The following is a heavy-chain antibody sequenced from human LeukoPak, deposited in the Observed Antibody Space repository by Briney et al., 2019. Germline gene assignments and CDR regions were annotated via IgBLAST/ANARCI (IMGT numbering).Heavy chain of an antibody. D-gene: IGHD3-10*01. CDR1: GFTFSSYA. CDR3: ARDSLGSGSYYFDY. V-gene: IGHV3-30*04. CDR2: ISYDGSNK. J-gene: IGHJ4*02. Sequence: PGGSLRLSCAASGFTFSSYAMHWVRQAPGKGLEWVAVISYDGSNKYYADSVKGRFTISRDNSKNTLYLQMNSLRAEDTAVYYCARDSLGSGSYYFDYWGQGTLVTVSS.